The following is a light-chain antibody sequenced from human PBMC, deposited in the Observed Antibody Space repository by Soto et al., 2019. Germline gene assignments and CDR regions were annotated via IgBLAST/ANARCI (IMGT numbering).Light chain of an antibody. V-gene: IGLV2-14*01. CDR1: SSDVGGYNY. J-gene: IGLJ7*01. CDR3: SSYTSSSTAV. CDR2: EVS. Sequence: QSALTQPASVSGCPGQSITISCTGTSSDVGGYNYVSWYQQHPGKAPKLMIYEVSNRPSGVSNRFSGSKSGNTASLTISGLQAEDEADYYCSSYTSSSTAVFGGGTQLTVL.